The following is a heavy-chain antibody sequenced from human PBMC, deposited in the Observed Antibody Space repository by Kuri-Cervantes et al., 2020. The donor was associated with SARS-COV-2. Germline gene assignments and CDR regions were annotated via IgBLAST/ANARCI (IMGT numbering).Heavy chain of an antibody. Sequence: GGSLRLSCAASGFSFSTNVMAWVRQAPGKGLEWVSTMSGSGASTHYADSVKGRFTISRDNSKNMLYLQMYSLRAEDTAVYYCAKTGGYNYYFAYWGQGSLVTVSS. CDR2: MSGSGAST. CDR3: AKTGGYNYYFAY. CDR1: GFSFSTNV. D-gene: IGHD5-24*01. V-gene: IGHV3-23*01. J-gene: IGHJ4*02.